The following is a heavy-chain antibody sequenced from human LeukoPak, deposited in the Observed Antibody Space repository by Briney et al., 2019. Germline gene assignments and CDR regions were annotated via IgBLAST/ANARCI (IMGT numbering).Heavy chain of an antibody. CDR3: ARDNGVGWELLDYYYGKDV. D-gene: IGHD1-26*01. CDR2: IYTSGST. Sequence: SETLSLTCTVSGGSISSYYWSWIRQPAGKGLEWIGRIYTSGSTNYNPSLKSRVTMSVDTSKNQFSLKLSSVTAADTAVYYCARDNGVGWELLDYYYGKDVWGQGTTVTVSS. V-gene: IGHV4-4*07. J-gene: IGHJ6*02. CDR1: GGSISSYY.